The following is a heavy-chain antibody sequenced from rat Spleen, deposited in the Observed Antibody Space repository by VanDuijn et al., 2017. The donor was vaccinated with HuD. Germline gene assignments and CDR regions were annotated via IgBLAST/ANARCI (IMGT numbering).Heavy chain of an antibody. CDR1: GFTFNNYW. Sequence: EVQLMESGGGLVQPGRSMKLSCVASGFTFNNYWMTWIRQAPTKGLEWVASISSDGDSTYYRGSVKGRFTLSRVNAKNSLYLQLDSLRSEDTATYYCATDTFYDGTYYPGGFDYWGQGVMVTVSS. J-gene: IGHJ2*01. CDR3: ATDTFYDGTYYPGGFDY. V-gene: IGHV5-20*01. D-gene: IGHD1-12*02. CDR2: ISSDGDST.